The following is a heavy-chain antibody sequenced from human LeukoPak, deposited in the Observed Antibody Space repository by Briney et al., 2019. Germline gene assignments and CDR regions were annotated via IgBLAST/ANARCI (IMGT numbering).Heavy chain of an antibody. J-gene: IGHJ4*02. V-gene: IGHV3-74*01. CDR3: ARDPVRRDSY. Sequence: PGGSLTLSCAASGFTFNTYWMHWVRQAPGKGLVWVSHINPDGSQTNYADSVTGRFTISRDNAKNTLYLQMNSLRAEDTAVYYCARDPVRRDSYWGQGTLVTVSS. CDR1: GFTFNTYW. D-gene: IGHD3-10*01. CDR2: INPDGSQT.